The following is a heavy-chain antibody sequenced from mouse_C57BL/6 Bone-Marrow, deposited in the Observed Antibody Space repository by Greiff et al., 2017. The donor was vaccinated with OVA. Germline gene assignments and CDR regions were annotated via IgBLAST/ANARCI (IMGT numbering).Heavy chain of an antibody. V-gene: IGHV6-3*01. Sequence: EVQLVESGGGLVQPGGSMKLSCVASGFTFSNYWMNWVRQSPEKGLEWVAQIRLKSDNYATHYAESVKGRFTISRDDSNSSVYLQMNNLRAEDTEIYYCTVVALGSSSHWYFDVWGTGTTVTVSS. CDR3: TVVALGSSSHWYFDV. CDR1: GFTFSNYW. J-gene: IGHJ1*03. D-gene: IGHD1-1*01. CDR2: IRLKSDNYAT.